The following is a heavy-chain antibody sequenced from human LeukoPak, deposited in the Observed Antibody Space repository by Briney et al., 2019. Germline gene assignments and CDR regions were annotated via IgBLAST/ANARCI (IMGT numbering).Heavy chain of an antibody. D-gene: IGHD3-3*02. J-gene: IGHJ4*02. Sequence: ASVKASCKASGYTFTGYYMHWVRQAPGQGLEWMGWINPNSGGTNYAQKFQGRVTMTRDTSISTAYMELSRLRSDDTAVYYCASGHFRGVYYFDYWGQGTLVTVSS. CDR2: INPNSGGT. V-gene: IGHV1-2*02. CDR3: ASGHFRGVYYFDY. CDR1: GYTFTGYY.